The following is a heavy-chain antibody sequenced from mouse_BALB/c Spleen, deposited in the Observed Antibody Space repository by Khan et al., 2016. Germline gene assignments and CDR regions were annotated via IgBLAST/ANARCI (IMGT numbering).Heavy chain of an antibody. D-gene: IGHD1-2*01. V-gene: IGHV4-1*02. CDR3: SRLHYYGRFAY. Sequence: EVKLLESGGGLVQPGGSLKLSCAASGFDFSRYWMSWVRQAPGKGLEWIGEINLDSSTINYTPSLKDKFIISRDNAKHTLYLQMSKVRSEDTALYYCSRLHYYGRFAYWGQVTLVTVSA. CDR2: INLDSSTI. J-gene: IGHJ3*01. CDR1: GFDFSRYW.